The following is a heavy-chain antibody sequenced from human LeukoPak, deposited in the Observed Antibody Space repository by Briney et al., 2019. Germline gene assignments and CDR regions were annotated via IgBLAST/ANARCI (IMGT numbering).Heavy chain of an antibody. V-gene: IGHV1-46*01. CDR3: ARAIGRGASAGVDY. J-gene: IGHJ4*02. CDR2: INPSGGST. CDR1: GYTLTNYY. Sequence: ASVKVSCKASGYTLTNYYMHWVRQAPGQGLEWMGIINPSGGSTSYAQNFQGRVTMTRDMSTSTVYMELNSLKSEDRAVYYCARAIGRGASAGVDYWGQGTLVTVSS. D-gene: IGHD6-13*01.